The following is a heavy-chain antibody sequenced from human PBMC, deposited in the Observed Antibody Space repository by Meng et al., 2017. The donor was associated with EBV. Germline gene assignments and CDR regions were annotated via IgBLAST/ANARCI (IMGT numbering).Heavy chain of an antibody. V-gene: IGHV2-5*02. CDR2: IYWDDDK. D-gene: IGHD6-6*01. CDR1: VFSLRDRGVV. CDR3: AHIIAARPFDY. Sequence: KEHAPQQVQPPHTLKLTCTVAVFSLRDRGVVVGWIRQPPGKALEWLELIYWDDDKRYSPSLKSRLTITKDTSKNQVVLTMTNMDPVDAATYYCAHIIAARPFDYWGQGTLVTVSS. J-gene: IGHJ4*02.